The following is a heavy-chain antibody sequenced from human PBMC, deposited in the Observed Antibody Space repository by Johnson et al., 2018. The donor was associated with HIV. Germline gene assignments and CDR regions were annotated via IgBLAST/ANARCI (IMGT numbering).Heavy chain of an antibody. J-gene: IGHJ3*02. CDR3: SYAFDI. CDR1: GFTVSSYY. V-gene: IGHV3-66*01. Sequence: VQLVESGGGLVQPGGSLRLSCAASGFTVSSYYMSWVRQAPGKGLDWVSVIYSGGSTYYADSVKGRFTISRDDSKNTAYLQMNSLKTEDTAVYYCSYAFDIWGQGTMVTVSS. CDR2: IYSGGST.